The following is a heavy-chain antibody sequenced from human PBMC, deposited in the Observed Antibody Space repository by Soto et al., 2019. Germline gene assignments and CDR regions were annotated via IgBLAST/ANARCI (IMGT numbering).Heavy chain of an antibody. CDR3: ARLSGFDAFDI. Sequence: PGGSLSLSCAASGFTFISYGMHRVRQAPVKGLEWVAVVSYDGRNKYYADSVKGRFTISRDNSKNTLYLQMNSLRAEDTAVYYCARLSGFDAFDIWGQGTMVTVSS. CDR2: VSYDGRNK. J-gene: IGHJ3*02. CDR1: GFTFISYG. V-gene: IGHV3-30*03. D-gene: IGHD1-26*01.